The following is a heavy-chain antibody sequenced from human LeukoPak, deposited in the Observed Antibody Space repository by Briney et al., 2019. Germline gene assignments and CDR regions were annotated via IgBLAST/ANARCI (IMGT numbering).Heavy chain of an antibody. V-gene: IGHV3-30*18. D-gene: IGHD5-24*01. Sequence: GGSLRLSCAASGFTFSSYGMHWVHQAPGKGLEWVAVISYDGSNKYYADSVKGRFTISRDNSKNTLYLQMNSLRAEDTAVYYCAKDVGRDGYLIQVWGQGTLVTVSS. CDR1: GFTFSSYG. CDR2: ISYDGSNK. CDR3: AKDVGRDGYLIQV. J-gene: IGHJ4*02.